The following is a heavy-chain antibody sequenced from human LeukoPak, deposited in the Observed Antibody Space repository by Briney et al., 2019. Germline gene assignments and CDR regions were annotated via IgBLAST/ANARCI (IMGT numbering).Heavy chain of an antibody. CDR3: AKEGAESFPDAFDI. D-gene: IGHD3-10*01. J-gene: IGHJ3*02. CDR1: GGSISPYY. CDR2: ISYSGST. V-gene: IGHV4-59*01. Sequence: SETLSLTCTVCGGSISPYYWSWLRQPPGKGLEWIGYISYSGSTKNNPSLKSRVTISVDTSKNQFSLKLTSVTAADTAVYYCAKEGAESFPDAFDIWGQGTMITVSS.